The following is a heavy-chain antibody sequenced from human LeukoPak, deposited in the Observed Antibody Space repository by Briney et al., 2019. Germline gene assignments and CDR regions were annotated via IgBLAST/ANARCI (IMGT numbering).Heavy chain of an antibody. J-gene: IGHJ3*02. D-gene: IGHD3-10*01. CDR3: ARDGGLWFDPDAFDI. V-gene: IGHV4-34*01. CDR1: GGSISSYY. Sequence: SETLSLTCTVSGGSISSYYWSWIRQPPGKGLEWIGEINHSGSTNYNPSLKSRVTMSVDPSKNQLSLKLSSVTAADTAVYYCARDGGLWFDPDAFDIWGQGAMVTVSS. CDR2: INHSGST.